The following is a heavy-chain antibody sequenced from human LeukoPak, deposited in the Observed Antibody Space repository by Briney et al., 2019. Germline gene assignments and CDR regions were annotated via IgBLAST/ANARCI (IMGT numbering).Heavy chain of an antibody. V-gene: IGHV3-7*01. CDR2: IKQDGSEK. D-gene: IGHD4-17*01. Sequence: PGGSLRLSSAASGFTFSSYSMNWVRQAPGKGLEWVANIKQDGSEKYYADSVKGRFTISRDNVKNSLYLQMNSLSAEDTAVYYCARFDYGDYDDAFDIWGQGTMVTVSS. J-gene: IGHJ3*02. CDR1: GFTFSSYS. CDR3: ARFDYGDYDDAFDI.